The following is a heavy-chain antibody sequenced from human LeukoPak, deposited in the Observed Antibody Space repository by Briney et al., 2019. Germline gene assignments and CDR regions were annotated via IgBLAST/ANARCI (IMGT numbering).Heavy chain of an antibody. CDR1: GFNFSTYW. CDR2: IKEDGSEI. Sequence: GGSLRLSCTASGFNFSTYWMTWVRQVPGKGLEWVANIKEDGSEIYYVDAVKGRFTISRDNAKNSLYLQMNSLRAEDTAVYYCAELGITMIGGVWGKGTTVTISS. V-gene: IGHV3-7*01. J-gene: IGHJ6*04. CDR3: AELGITMIGGV. D-gene: IGHD3-10*02.